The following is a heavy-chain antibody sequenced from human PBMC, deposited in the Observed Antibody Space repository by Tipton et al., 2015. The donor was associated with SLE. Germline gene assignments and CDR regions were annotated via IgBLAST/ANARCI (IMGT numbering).Heavy chain of an antibody. Sequence: TLSLTCAVYGGSFSGYYWSWIRQPPGKGLEWIGEINHSGSTNYNPSLESRVTLSVDTSKNQFSLRVRSVTAADTAVYYCARGSLWFGDSLRGDGFDYWGQGALITVSS. D-gene: IGHD3-10*01. V-gene: IGHV4-34*01. CDR2: INHSGST. J-gene: IGHJ4*02. CDR3: ARGSLWFGDSLRGDGFDY. CDR1: GGSFSGYY.